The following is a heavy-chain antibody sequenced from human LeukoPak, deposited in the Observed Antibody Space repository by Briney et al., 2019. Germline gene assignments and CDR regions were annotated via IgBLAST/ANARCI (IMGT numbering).Heavy chain of an antibody. J-gene: IGHJ4*02. V-gene: IGHV3-66*02. Sequence: GGSLRLSCAASGVTVSSHYMTWVRQAPGKGLEWVSVIYIDGSKYYADSVKGRFTISRDHSKNTLYLQLNSLRPEDTAEYYCARLPSYWRQRPLVRVSS. CDR3: ARLPSY. CDR2: IYIDGSK. CDR1: GVTVSSHY.